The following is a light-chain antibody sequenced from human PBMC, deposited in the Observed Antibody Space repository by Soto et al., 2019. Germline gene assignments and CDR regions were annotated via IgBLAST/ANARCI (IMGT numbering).Light chain of an antibody. CDR1: QSVSSSY. Sequence: EIVLTQSPGTLSLSPGERATLSCRASQSVSSSYLAWYQQKPGQAPGLLIYDASSRATGIPDRFSGSGSGTDFTLTISRLEPEDFAVYYCQQYGSSTWTFGQGTKVEIK. J-gene: IGKJ1*01. CDR2: DAS. V-gene: IGKV3-20*01. CDR3: QQYGSSTWT.